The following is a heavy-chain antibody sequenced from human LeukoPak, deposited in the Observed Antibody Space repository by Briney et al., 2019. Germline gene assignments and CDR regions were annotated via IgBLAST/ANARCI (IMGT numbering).Heavy chain of an antibody. V-gene: IGHV4-4*07. CDR2: IHTSGST. CDR1: GGSISSYY. J-gene: IGHJ4*02. D-gene: IGHD6-19*01. Sequence: SETLSLTCIVSGGSISSYYWSWIRQPAGKGLEWIGQIHTSGSTNYNPSLKSRVAMSVDTSKNQFSLELSSVTASDTAVYYCAGRAQTTGWSFDYWGQGALVTVSS. CDR3: AGRAQTTGWSFDY.